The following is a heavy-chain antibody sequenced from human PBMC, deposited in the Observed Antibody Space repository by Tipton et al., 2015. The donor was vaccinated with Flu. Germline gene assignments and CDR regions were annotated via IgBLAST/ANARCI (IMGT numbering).Heavy chain of an antibody. D-gene: IGHD2-2*01. J-gene: IGHJ6*02. CDR3: AKEEGYCSSTSCQITYYYYGMDV. V-gene: IGHV3-30*02. CDR2: IRYDGSNK. CDR1: GFTFSSYG. Sequence: SGFTFSSYGMHWVRQAPGKGLEWVAFIRYDGSNKYYADSVKGRFTISRDNSKNTLYLQMNSLRAGDTAVYYCAKEEGYCSSTSCQITYYYYGMDVWGQGTTVTVSS.